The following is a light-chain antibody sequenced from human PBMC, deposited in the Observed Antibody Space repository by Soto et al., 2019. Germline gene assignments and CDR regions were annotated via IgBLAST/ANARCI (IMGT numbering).Light chain of an antibody. CDR2: RAS. V-gene: IGKV3-20*01. CDR1: QSVGSN. CDR3: QQYGNSYT. J-gene: IGKJ2*01. Sequence: EIVLTQSPGTLSLSPGERATLSCRASQSVGSNLAWYQQKPGQAPRLLIYRASNRATGIPDRFRGRGSGTDFTLITSRLEPEDFAVYYCQQYGNSYTFGQGTKLEIK.